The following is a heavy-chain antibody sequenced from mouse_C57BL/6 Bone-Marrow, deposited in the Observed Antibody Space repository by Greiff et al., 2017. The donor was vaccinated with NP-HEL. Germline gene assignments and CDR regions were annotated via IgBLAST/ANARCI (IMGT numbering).Heavy chain of an antibody. V-gene: IGHV2-5*01. D-gene: IGHD1-1*01. J-gene: IGHJ4*01. Sequence: VQRVESGPGLVQPSQSLSITCTVSGFSLTSYGVHWVRQSPGKGLEWLGVIWRGGSTDYNAAFMSRLSITKDNSKSQVFFKMNSLQADDTAIYYCAKKEAYYYGSSYYAMDYWGQGTSVTVSS. CDR2: IWRGGST. CDR1: GFSLTSYG. CDR3: AKKEAYYYGSSYYAMDY.